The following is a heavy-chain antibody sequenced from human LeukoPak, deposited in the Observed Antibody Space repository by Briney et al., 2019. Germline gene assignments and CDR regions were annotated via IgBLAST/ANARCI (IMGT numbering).Heavy chain of an antibody. D-gene: IGHD5-12*01. V-gene: IGHV4-59*01. CDR3: ARGATIVTRGWFDP. CDR1: GGSINSYY. CDR2: IYYRGST. J-gene: IGHJ5*02. Sequence: PSETLSLTCTVSGGSINSYYWSWIRQPPGKGLEWIGYIYYRGSTNYNPSLKSRVTISVDTSKNRISLKLNSVTAADTAVYYCARGATIVTRGWFDPWGQGTLVNVSS.